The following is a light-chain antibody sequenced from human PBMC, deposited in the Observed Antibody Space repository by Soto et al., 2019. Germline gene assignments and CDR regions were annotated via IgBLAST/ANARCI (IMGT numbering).Light chain of an antibody. J-gene: IGLJ2*01. CDR3: CLYGGSSNYVV. Sequence: QSALTQPASVSGSPGQSITISCTGTSSDVGKYNFVSWYRQHPGKVPKLIIFEVTKRPSGVSNRFSGSRSGNTASLTISGLQGEDEADYYCCLYGGSSNYVVFGGGTKLTVL. CDR2: EVT. CDR1: SSDVGKYNF. V-gene: IGLV2-23*02.